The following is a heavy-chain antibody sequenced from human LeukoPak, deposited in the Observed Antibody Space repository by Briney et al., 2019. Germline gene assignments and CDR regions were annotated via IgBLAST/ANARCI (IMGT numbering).Heavy chain of an antibody. D-gene: IGHD3-22*01. CDR3: AKVTYYYDSSGPLEFDP. CDR2: ISGSGGST. Sequence: GGSLRLSCAASGFTLSSYAMSWVRQAPGKGLEWVSAISGSGGSTYYADSVKGRFTISRDNSKNTLYLQMNSLRAEDTAVYYCAKVTYYYDSSGPLEFDPWGQGTLVTVSS. CDR1: GFTLSSYA. J-gene: IGHJ5*02. V-gene: IGHV3-23*01.